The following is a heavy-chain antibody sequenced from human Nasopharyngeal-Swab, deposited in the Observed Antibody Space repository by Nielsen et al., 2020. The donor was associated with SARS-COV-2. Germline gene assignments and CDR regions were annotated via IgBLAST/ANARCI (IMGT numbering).Heavy chain of an antibody. CDR3: ARLEYYFDY. CDR1: GGSISSYY. V-gene: IGHV4-59*08. CDR2: IYYSGST. Sequence: SETLSLTCTVSGGSISSYYWSWIRQPPGKGLEWIGYIYYSGSTNYNPSLKSRVTISVETSKNQYSLKLSSVTAADTAVYYCARLEYYFDYWGQGTLVTVSS. J-gene: IGHJ4*02.